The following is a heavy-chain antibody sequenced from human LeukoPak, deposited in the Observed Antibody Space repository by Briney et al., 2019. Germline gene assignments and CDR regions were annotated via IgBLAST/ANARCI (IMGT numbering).Heavy chain of an antibody. CDR3: ARARPAWGPFFDY. CDR2: INPSGGST. CDR1: GYTFTSYY. J-gene: IGHJ4*02. D-gene: IGHD7-27*01. Sequence: ASVKVSCKASGYTFTSYYMHWVRQAPGQGLEWMGIINPSGGSTSYAQKFQGRVTITTDESTSTAYMELSSLRSEDTAVYYCARARPAWGPFFDYWGQGTLVTVSS. V-gene: IGHV1-46*01.